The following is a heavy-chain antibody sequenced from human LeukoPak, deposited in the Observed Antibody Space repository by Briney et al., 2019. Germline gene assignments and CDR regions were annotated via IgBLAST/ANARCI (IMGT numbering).Heavy chain of an antibody. J-gene: IGHJ3*02. Sequence: SETLSLTCTVSGGSISNYYWSWIRQPPGKGLEWIGYIYYSGSTNYNPSLKSRVTISVDTSKNQFSLKLSSVTAADTAVYYCARDMSRYYDSSGYPRYAFDIWGQGTMVTVSS. D-gene: IGHD3-22*01. CDR2: IYYSGST. V-gene: IGHV4-59*12. CDR3: ARDMSRYYDSSGYPRYAFDI. CDR1: GGSISNYY.